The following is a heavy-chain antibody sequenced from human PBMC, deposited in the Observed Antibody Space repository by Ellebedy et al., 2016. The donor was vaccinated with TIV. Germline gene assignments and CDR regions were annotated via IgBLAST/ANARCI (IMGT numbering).Heavy chain of an antibody. Sequence: GGSLRLSCAVSGFSLSSNYMSWVRQAPGKGLEWVSIIYSAGNTYYADSVKGRFTISRDTSKNTVFLQMNSLRVEDTAVYYCARVDLGLAFDHWGRGTLVTVSS. D-gene: IGHD3/OR15-3a*01. V-gene: IGHV3-53*01. CDR3: ARVDLGLAFDH. CDR2: IYSAGNT. CDR1: GFSLSSNY. J-gene: IGHJ4*02.